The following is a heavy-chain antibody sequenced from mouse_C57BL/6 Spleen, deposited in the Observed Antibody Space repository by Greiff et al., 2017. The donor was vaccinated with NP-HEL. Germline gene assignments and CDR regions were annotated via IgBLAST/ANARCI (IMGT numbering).Heavy chain of an antibody. CDR2: IYPGDGDT. J-gene: IGHJ2*01. D-gene: IGHD1-1*01. CDR1: GYAFSSSW. V-gene: IGHV1-82*01. Sequence: VQLQESGPELVKPGASVKISCKASGYAFSSSWMNWVKQRPGKGLEWIGRIYPGDGDTNYNGKFKGKATLTADKSSSTAYMQLSSLTSEDSAVYFCAIFYYYGSSYLFSDYWGQGTTLTVSS. CDR3: AIFYYYGSSYLFSDY.